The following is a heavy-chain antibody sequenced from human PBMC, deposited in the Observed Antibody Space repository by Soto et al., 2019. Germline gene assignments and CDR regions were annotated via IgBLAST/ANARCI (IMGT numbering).Heavy chain of an antibody. CDR1: GFTFTYSG. D-gene: IGHD2-2*01. Sequence: GGSLRLSCTASGFTFTYSGMTWVCQTPGKGLEWVSYISSTGSTTFYADYVKGRFTISRDNAKNSLYLQMNSLRAEDTAVYYCAREVIVPAAMTFYYYYYMDVWGKGTTVTAP. CDR3: AREVIVPAAMTFYYYYYMDV. J-gene: IGHJ6*03. V-gene: IGHV3-11*01. CDR2: ISSTGSTT.